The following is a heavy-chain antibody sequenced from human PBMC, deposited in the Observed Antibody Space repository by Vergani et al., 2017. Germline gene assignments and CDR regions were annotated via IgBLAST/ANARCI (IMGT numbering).Heavy chain of an antibody. CDR3: ARDRITMIRGVIVGWFDP. CDR2: IYHSGST. V-gene: IGHV4-30-2*01. D-gene: IGHD3-10*01. CDR1: GGSISSGGYS. Sequence: QLQLQVSGSGLVKPSQTLSLTCAVSGGSISSGGYSWSWIRQPPGKGLEWIGYIYHSGSTYYNPSLKSRVTISVERSKNQFSLKLSSVTAADTAVFYCARDRITMIRGVIVGWFDPWGQGTLVTVSS. J-gene: IGHJ5*02.